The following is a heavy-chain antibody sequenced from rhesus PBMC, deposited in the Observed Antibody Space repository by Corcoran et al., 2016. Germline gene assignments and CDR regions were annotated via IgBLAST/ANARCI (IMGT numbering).Heavy chain of an antibody. J-gene: IGHJ4*01. CDR1: GGSISGYY. CDR3: ARYTVSGIDY. V-gene: IGHV4-81*01. Sequence: QVQLQESGPGLVKPSETLSLTCTVSGGSISGYYWSWIRQPQGKGLDWIGKIDGNIPGTHNNPSLKRRVTISKDTSKKQSSLKLSSVTAADTAVYYCARYTVSGIDYWGQGVLVTVSS. D-gene: IGHD4-23*01. CDR2: IDGNIPGT.